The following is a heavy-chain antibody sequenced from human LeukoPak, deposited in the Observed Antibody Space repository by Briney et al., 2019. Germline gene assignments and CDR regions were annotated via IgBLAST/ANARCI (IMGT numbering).Heavy chain of an antibody. V-gene: IGHV4-39*07. Sequence: PSETLSLTCTVSGGSISSSSYSWGWIRQPPGKGLEWIGSIYYSGSTYYNPSLKSRVTISVDTSKNQFSLKLSSVTAADTAVYYCARVGVNLEWLSSYYFDYWGQGTLVTVSS. CDR3: ARVGVNLEWLSSYYFDY. CDR2: IYYSGST. D-gene: IGHD3-3*01. J-gene: IGHJ4*02. CDR1: GGSISSSSYS.